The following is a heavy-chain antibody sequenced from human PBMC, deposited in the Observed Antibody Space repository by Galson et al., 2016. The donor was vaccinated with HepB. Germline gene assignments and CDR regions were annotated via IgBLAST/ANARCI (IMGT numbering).Heavy chain of an antibody. CDR1: GFTFRNYW. D-gene: IGHD6-13*01. CDR3: ARSFDAAGSRSLDH. Sequence: SLRLSCAASGFTFRNYWMHWVRQVPREGLGWVANINSDGSDKYYADSVKGRFTISRDNAKNTLYLQMNSLRVEDTAVYSCARSFDAAGSRSLDHWGQGTVVTVAS. V-gene: IGHV3-74*01. J-gene: IGHJ4*02. CDR2: INSDGSDK.